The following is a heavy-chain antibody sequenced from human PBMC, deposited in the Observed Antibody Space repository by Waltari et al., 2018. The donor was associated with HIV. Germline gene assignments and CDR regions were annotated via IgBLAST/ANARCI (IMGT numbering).Heavy chain of an antibody. CDR3: ARGGLAAAGRRGINWFDP. J-gene: IGHJ5*02. CDR2: INHSGST. CDR1: GGSFSGYY. Sequence: QVQLQQWGAGLLKPSETLSLTCAVYGGSFSGYYWSWIRQPPGTGLEWIGEINHSGSTNYNPSLKSRVTISVDTSKNQFSLKLSSVTAADTAVYYCARGGLAAAGRRGINWFDPWGQGTLVTVSS. V-gene: IGHV4-34*01. D-gene: IGHD6-13*01.